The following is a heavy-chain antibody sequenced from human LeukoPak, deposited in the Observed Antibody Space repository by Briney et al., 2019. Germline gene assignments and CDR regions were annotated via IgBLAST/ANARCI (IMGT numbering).Heavy chain of an antibody. CDR2: ISSISSYI. CDR3: ARQHCSSTSCYADY. Sequence: VGSLILSCAATGFTFSTHVMSWVRQAPPKGLESVSSISSISSYIYYADSVKGRFTISRDNAKNSLYLQMNSLRAEDTAVYYCARQHCSSTSCYADYWGQGTLVTVSS. CDR1: GFTFSTHV. D-gene: IGHD2-2*01. V-gene: IGHV3-21*01. J-gene: IGHJ4*02.